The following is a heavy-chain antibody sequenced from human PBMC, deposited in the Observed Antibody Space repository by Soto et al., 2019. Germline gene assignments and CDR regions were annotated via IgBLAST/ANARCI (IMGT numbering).Heavy chain of an antibody. CDR3: ARLHYYGSAYYYYGMDV. J-gene: IGHJ6*02. D-gene: IGHD3-10*01. CDR2: IYPGDSDT. V-gene: IGHV5-51*01. CDR1: GYSFTNYW. Sequence: GVSLKISCKGSGYSFTNYWIGLVRQMPGKRLEWMGIIYPGDSDTRYSPSFQGQVTISADKSISTAYLQWSSLKASDTAMYYCARLHYYGSAYYYYGMDVWGQGTTVTVSS.